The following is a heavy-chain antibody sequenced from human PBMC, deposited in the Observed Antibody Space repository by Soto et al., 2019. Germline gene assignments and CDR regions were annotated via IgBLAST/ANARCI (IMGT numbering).Heavy chain of an antibody. CDR2: ISSSSSYT. Sequence: QVQLVESGGGLVKPGGSLRLSCAASGFTFSDYYMSWIRQAPGKGLEWVSYISSSSSYTNYADSVKGRFTISRDNAKNSLYLQMNSLRAEDTAVYYCARREDYGSGSYYDYWGQGTLVTVSS. CDR3: ARREDYGSGSYYDY. V-gene: IGHV3-11*06. CDR1: GFTFSDYY. D-gene: IGHD3-10*01. J-gene: IGHJ4*02.